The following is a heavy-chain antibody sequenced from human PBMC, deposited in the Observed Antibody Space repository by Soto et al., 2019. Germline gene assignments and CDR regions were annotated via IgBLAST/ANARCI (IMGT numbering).Heavy chain of an antibody. D-gene: IGHD1-26*01. Sequence: GGSLRLSCSASGLTFSSYDMHWVRQATGKGLEWGSAIGTAGDTYYPGSVKGRFTISRENAKNSLYLQMNSLRAGDTAVYYCARSISGYGMDVWGQGTTVTGSS. CDR3: ARSISGYGMDV. CDR2: IGTAGDT. CDR1: GLTFSSYD. J-gene: IGHJ6*02. V-gene: IGHV3-13*01.